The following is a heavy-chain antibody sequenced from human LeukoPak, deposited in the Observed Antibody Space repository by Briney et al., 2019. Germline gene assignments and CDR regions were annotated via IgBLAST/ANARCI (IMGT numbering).Heavy chain of an antibody. Sequence: ASVKVSCKASGYTFTSYYMHWVRQAPGQGLEWMGIINPSGGGTSYAQKFQGRVTMTRDTSTSTVYMELSSLRSEDTAVYYCARDRAQVYYYDSSGYSGGYFDYWGQGTLVTVSS. CDR1: GYTFTSYY. D-gene: IGHD3-22*01. J-gene: IGHJ4*02. CDR2: INPSGGGT. CDR3: ARDRAQVYYYDSSGYSGGYFDY. V-gene: IGHV1-46*01.